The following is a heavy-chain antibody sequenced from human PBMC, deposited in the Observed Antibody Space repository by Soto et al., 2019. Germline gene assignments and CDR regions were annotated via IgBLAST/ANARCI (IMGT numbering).Heavy chain of an antibody. D-gene: IGHD3-16*02. CDR3: AKVEEAMITFGGVIVPCRWFDP. Sequence: EVQLLESGGGLVQPGGSLRLSCAASGFTFSSYAMSWVHQAPGKGLEWVSAISGSGGSTYYADSVKGRFTISRDNSKNTLYLQMNSLRAEDTAVYYCAKVEEAMITFGGVIVPCRWFDPWGQGTLVTVSS. V-gene: IGHV3-23*01. J-gene: IGHJ5*02. CDR2: ISGSGGST. CDR1: GFTFSSYA.